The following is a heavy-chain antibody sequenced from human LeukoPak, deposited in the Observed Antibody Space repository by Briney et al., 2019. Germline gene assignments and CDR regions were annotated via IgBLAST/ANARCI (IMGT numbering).Heavy chain of an antibody. CDR2: IYTSGST. CDR3: ARDALGYYYDSSAEEVDY. J-gene: IGHJ4*02. CDR1: GGTISSGSYY. Sequence: SQTLSLTCTVSGGTISSGSYYWSWIRQPAGKGLEWIGRIYTSGSTNYNPSLKSRVTISVDTSKNQFSLKLSSVTAADTAVYYSARDALGYYYDSSAEEVDYWGQGTLVTVSS. D-gene: IGHD3-22*01. V-gene: IGHV4-61*02.